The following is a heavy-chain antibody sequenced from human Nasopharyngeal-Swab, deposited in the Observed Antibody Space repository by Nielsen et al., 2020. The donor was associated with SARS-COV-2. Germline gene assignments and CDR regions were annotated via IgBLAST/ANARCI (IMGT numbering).Heavy chain of an antibody. D-gene: IGHD3-10*01. V-gene: IGHV3-21*01. CDR3: ARVTGTPEYFQH. J-gene: IGHJ1*01. CDR2: IRSSSSYI. Sequence: GGSLRLSCAASGFTFSSYSMNWVRQAPGKGLEWVSSIRSSSSYIYYADSVKGRFTISRDNAKNSLYLQMNSLRAEDTAVYYCARVTGTPEYFQHWGQGTLVTVSS. CDR1: GFTFSSYS.